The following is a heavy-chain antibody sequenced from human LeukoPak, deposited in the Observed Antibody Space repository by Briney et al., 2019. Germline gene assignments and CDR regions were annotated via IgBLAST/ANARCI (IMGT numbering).Heavy chain of an antibody. CDR3: ARDDLIAVAGKNDY. V-gene: IGHV3-21*01. D-gene: IGHD6-19*01. Sequence: GGSLILSCAASGFTFSSYSMNWVRQAPGKGLEWVSSISSSSSYIYYADSVKGRFTISRDNAKNSLYPQMNSLRAEGTAVYYCARDDLIAVAGKNDYWGQGTLVTVSS. CDR2: ISSSSSYI. CDR1: GFTFSSYS. J-gene: IGHJ4*02.